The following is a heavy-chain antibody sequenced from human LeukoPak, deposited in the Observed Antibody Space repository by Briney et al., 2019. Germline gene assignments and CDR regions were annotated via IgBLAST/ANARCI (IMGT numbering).Heavy chain of an antibody. D-gene: IGHD3-22*01. Sequence: SQTLSLTCTVSGGSISSGSYYWSWIRQPAGKGLEWIGRIYTSGSTNYNPPLKSRVTISVDTSKNQFSLKLSSVTAADTAVYYCAREATMIVVDKKPIWGQGTLVTVSS. J-gene: IGHJ4*02. CDR1: GGSISSGSYY. V-gene: IGHV4-61*02. CDR3: AREATMIVVDKKPI. CDR2: IYTSGST.